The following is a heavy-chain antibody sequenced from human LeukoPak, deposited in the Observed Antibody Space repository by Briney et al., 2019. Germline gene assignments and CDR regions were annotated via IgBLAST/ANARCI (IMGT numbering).Heavy chain of an antibody. CDR2: ISAYNGNT. V-gene: IGHV1-18*01. J-gene: IGHJ4*02. D-gene: IGHD4-17*01. Sequence: VRQAPGXGLEWMGWISAYNGNTNYAQKLQGRVTMTTDTSTSTAYMELRSLRSDDTAVYYCALDGPYGDYENYWGQGTLVTVSS. CDR3: ALDGPYGDYENY.